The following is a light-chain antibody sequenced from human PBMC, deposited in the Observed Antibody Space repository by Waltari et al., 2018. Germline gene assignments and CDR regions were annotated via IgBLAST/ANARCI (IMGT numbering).Light chain of an antibody. V-gene: IGLV1-47*01. CDR1: SSNIGSHY. CDR3: AAWDDSLRGPV. J-gene: IGLJ2*01. Sequence: QSVLTQPPSASATPGQRVTISCSGSSSNIGSHYVYWYQHLPGTAPKLLIYKNNQRPSGVPDRISGSKSGTSASLAISGLRSEDEADYYCAAWDDSLRGPVFGGGTKLTVL. CDR2: KNN.